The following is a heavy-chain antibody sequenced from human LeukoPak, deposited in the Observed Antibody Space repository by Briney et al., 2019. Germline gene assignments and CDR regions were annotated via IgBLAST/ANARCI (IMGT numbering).Heavy chain of an antibody. J-gene: IGHJ6*03. V-gene: IGHV1-69*05. CDR2: IIPIFGTA. D-gene: IGHD1-1*01. Sequence: SVTVSCKASGGTFSSYAISWVRQAPGQGLEWMGGIIPIFGTANYAQKFQGRVTITTDESTSTAYMELSSLRSEDTAVYYCARGQGERSYYYYMDVWGKGTTVTVSS. CDR3: ARGQGERSYYYYMDV. CDR1: GGTFSSYA.